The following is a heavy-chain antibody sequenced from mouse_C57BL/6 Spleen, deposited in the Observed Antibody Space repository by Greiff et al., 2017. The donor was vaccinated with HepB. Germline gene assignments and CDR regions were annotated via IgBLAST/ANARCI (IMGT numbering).Heavy chain of an antibody. CDR3: TTNWDGYAMDY. CDR2: ISSGGDYI. D-gene: IGHD4-1*01. CDR1: GFTFSSYA. V-gene: IGHV5-9-1*02. J-gene: IGHJ4*01. Sequence: EVMLVESGEGLVKPGGSLKLSCAASGFTFSSYAMSWVRQTPEKRLEWVAYISSGGDYIYYADTVKGRFTISRDNARNTLYLQMSSLKSEDTAMYYCTTNWDGYAMDYWGQGTSVTVSS.